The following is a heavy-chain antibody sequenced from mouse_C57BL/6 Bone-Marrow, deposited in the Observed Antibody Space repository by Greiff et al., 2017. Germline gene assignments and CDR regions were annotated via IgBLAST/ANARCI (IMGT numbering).Heavy chain of an antibody. J-gene: IGHJ1*03. CDR2: IYPGSGST. V-gene: IGHV1-55*01. CDR1: GYTFTSYW. D-gene: IGHD1-1*01. CDR3: ADYYGSRGWDFDG. Sequence: QVQLQQPGAELVKPGASVKMSCKASGYTFTSYWITWVKQRPGQGLEWIGDIYPGSGSTNYNEKFKSKATLTVDTSSSNAYMQLSSLTSEDSAVYCCADYYGSRGWDFDGWGTGTTVTVSS.